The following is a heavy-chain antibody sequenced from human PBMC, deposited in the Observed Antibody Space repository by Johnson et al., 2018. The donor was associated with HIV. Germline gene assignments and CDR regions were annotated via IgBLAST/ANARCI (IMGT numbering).Heavy chain of an antibody. CDR3: ARIRVAVITEVGAFDI. V-gene: IGHV3-20*04. J-gene: IGHJ3*02. D-gene: IGHD3-22*01. CDR2: INWNGGTT. Sequence: VQLVESGGGVVRPGGSLRLSCAASGFTFSRCGMHWVRQAPVKGLEWVSGINWNGGTTGYADSVKGRFTISRDNSKSTLFLQMNSLRPEYTAVYYCARIRVAVITEVGAFDIWGQGTMVTVSS. CDR1: GFTFSRCG.